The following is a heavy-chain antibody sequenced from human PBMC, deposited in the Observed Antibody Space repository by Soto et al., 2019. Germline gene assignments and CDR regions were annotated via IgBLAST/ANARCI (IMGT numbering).Heavy chain of an antibody. CDR1: GFTFNRYG. J-gene: IGHJ6*02. CDR2: ISDDGSDK. Sequence: PGGSLRLSCVASGFTFNRYGIHWVRQAPGKGLEWVALISDDGSDKDYADSVKGRFTISRDNSKNTLYLQMNSLRPEDTAVYYCAKTLRSLELALDYYYGMDVWGQGTTVTVS. CDR3: AKTLRSLELALDYYYGMDV. D-gene: IGHD3-3*01. V-gene: IGHV3-30*18.